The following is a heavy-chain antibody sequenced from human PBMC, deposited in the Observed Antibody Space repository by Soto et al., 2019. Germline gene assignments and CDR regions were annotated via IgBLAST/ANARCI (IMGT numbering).Heavy chain of an antibody. V-gene: IGHV4-59*01. CDR1: GGSISSYY. D-gene: IGHD6-6*01. Sequence: SETLSLTCTVSGGSISSYYWSWIRQPPGRGLEWIGYIYYSGSTNYNPSLKSRVTISVDTSKNQFSLKLSSVTAADTAVYYCATSSSGLNWFDPWGQGTLVTVSS. CDR2: IYYSGST. CDR3: ATSSSGLNWFDP. J-gene: IGHJ5*02.